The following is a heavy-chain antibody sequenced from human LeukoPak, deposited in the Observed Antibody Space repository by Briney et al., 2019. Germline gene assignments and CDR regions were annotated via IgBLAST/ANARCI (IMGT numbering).Heavy chain of an antibody. Sequence: PGGSLRLSCAASGFTFSSYAMSWVRQAPGKGLEWVSAISGSGGSTCYADSVKGRFTISRDNSKNTLYLQMNSLRAEDTAVYYCAEVEQWLVPSDYWGQGTLVTVSS. CDR2: ISGSGGST. CDR1: GFTFSSYA. V-gene: IGHV3-23*01. J-gene: IGHJ4*02. CDR3: AEVEQWLVPSDY. D-gene: IGHD6-19*01.